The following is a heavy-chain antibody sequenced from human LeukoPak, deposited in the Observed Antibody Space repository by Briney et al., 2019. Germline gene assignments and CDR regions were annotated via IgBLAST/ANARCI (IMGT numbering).Heavy chain of an antibody. D-gene: IGHD3-9*01. CDR3: AREYYDILTGYYLDY. CDR1: GFTFSDFY. J-gene: IGHJ4*02. V-gene: IGHV3-11*01. CDR2: ISSSGSTI. Sequence: AGSLRLSCTASGFTFSDFYMSWFRQAPGKGLEGVSYISSSGSTIYYADSVKGRFTISRDNAKNSLYLQMNSLRAEDTAVYYCAREYYDILTGYYLDYWGQGTLVTVSS.